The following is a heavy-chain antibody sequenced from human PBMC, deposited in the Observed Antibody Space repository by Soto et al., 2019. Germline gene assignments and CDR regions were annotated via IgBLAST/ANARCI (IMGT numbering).Heavy chain of an antibody. V-gene: IGHV1-69*02. CDR3: ARFRGSYGMDV. CDR1: GGTFSSYT. D-gene: IGHD3-10*01. J-gene: IGHJ6*02. Sequence: QVQLVQSGAEVKKPGSWVKVSCKASGGTFSSYTISWVRQAPGQGLEWMGRIIPILGIPNYAQTFQGRVTITADKSTSTAYMELSSLRSEDTAVYYCARFRGSYGMDVWGQVTTFTVSS. CDR2: IIPILGIP.